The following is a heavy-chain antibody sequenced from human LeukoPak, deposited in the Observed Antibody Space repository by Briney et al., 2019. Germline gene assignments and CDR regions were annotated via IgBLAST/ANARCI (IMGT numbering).Heavy chain of an antibody. D-gene: IGHD2-15*01. Sequence: PSGTLSLTCAVSGGSISSSNWWSWVRQPPGKGLEWIGQIYHSGSTNYNPSLKSRVTISVDMSKNQFSLKLRSVTAADTAVYYCARPLSLGYCSGGSCYGRGAWFDRWGQGTLVTVSS. CDR2: IYHSGST. CDR3: ARPLSLGYCSGGSCYGRGAWFDR. CDR1: GGSISSSNW. V-gene: IGHV4-4*02. J-gene: IGHJ5*02.